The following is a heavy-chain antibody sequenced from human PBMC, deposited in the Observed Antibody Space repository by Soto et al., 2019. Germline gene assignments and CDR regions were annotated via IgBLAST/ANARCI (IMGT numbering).Heavy chain of an antibody. V-gene: IGHV1-18*01. D-gene: IGHD3-9*01. Sequence: ASVKVSCKASGYTFTSYGISWVRQAAGQGLEWMGWISAYNGNTNYAQKLQGRVTMTTDTSTSTAYMELRSLRSDDTAVYYCATSPGDPDILTGYYRNYYYYGMDVWGQGTTVTVSS. CDR1: GYTFTSYG. J-gene: IGHJ6*02. CDR3: ATSPGDPDILTGYYRNYYYYGMDV. CDR2: ISAYNGNT.